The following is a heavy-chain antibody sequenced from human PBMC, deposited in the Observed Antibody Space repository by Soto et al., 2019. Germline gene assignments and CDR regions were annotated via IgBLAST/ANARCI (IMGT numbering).Heavy chain of an antibody. V-gene: IGHV4-30-2*01. J-gene: IGHJ5*02. Sequence: QLQLQESGSGLVKPSQTLSLTCAVSGGSISSGGYSWSWIRQPPGKGLAWIRYIYHSGSTYYNPHIKSRVTISVDRYKNQFSLKLSSVNAADTDVYYCASVPDRWGQGTLVTVSS. CDR3: ASVPDR. CDR2: IYHSGST. CDR1: GGSISSGGYS. D-gene: IGHD2-2*01.